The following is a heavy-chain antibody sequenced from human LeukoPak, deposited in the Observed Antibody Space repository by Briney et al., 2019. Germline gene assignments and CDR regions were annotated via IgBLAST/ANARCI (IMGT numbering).Heavy chain of an antibody. CDR2: FKQDVSEK. CDR3: ARDPYSGRYGDYYYYYMDV. J-gene: IGHJ6*03. V-gene: IGHV3-7*01. Sequence: GGSLRPSCAASGFTFSSYWMTWVRQAPGKGLEWVANFKQDVSEKYYVDSVKGRFTISRDNAKNSLYLQINSLGAEDTAVYYCARDPYSGRYGDYYYYYMDVWGKGTTVTISS. D-gene: IGHD1-26*01. CDR1: GFTFSSYW.